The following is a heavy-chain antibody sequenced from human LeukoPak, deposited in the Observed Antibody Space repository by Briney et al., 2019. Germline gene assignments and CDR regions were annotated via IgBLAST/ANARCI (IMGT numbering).Heavy chain of an antibody. D-gene: IGHD6-19*01. CDR1: GYTFTSYG. CDR3: ARDPWLVLNSNWFDP. CDR2: ISAYNGNT. V-gene: IGHV1-18*01. Sequence: GASVKVSCKASGYTFTSYGISWVRQAPGQGLEWMGWISAYNGNTNYAQKLQDRVTMTTDTSTSTAYMELRSLRSDDTAVYYCARDPWLVLNSNWFDPWGQGTLVTVSS. J-gene: IGHJ5*02.